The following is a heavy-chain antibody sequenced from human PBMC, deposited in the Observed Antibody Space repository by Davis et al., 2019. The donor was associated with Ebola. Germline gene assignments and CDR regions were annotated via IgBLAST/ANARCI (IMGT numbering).Heavy chain of an antibody. Sequence: GESLKISCAASGFTFTSYAMSWVRQAPGKGLEWVSAISSVGGSTYYADFVKGRFTISRDNSKNTLYLQMNSLRAEDTAVYYCAKLGNYWGQGTLVTVSS. V-gene: IGHV3-23*01. CDR1: GFTFTSYA. CDR3: AKLGNY. J-gene: IGHJ4*02. CDR2: ISSVGGST.